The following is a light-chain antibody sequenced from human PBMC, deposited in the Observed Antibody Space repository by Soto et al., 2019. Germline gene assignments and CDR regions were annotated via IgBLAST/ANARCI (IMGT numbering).Light chain of an antibody. CDR1: QSVGSN. Sequence: EIVMTQSPATLSVSPGERATLSCRASQSVGSNLAWYQQKPGQAPRLLIYGASTRATGIPARFSGSGSGTGFILTCGGLWFKDLQFISCHSYNNGPPERRFAQGTKGRSN. CDR3: HSYNNGPPERR. CDR2: GAS. J-gene: IGKJ1*01. V-gene: IGKV3-15*01.